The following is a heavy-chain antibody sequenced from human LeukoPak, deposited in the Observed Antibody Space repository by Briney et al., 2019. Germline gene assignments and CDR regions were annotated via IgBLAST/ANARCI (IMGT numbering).Heavy chain of an antibody. CDR3: ARAHPTYGYGDYRLDY. CDR1: GFTFSSYE. CDR2: ISSSSSYI. J-gene: IGHJ4*02. V-gene: IGHV3-21*01. Sequence: SGGSLRLSCAASGFTFSSYEMNWVRQAPGKGLEWVSSISSSSSYIYYADSVKGRFTISRDNAKNSLYLQMNSLRAEDTAVYYCARAHPTYGYGDYRLDYWGQGTLVTVSS. D-gene: IGHD4-17*01.